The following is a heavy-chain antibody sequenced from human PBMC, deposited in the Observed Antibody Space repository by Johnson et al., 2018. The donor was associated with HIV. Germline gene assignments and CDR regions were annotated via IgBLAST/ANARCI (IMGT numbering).Heavy chain of an antibody. Sequence: VQLVESGGGLVQPGRSLRLSCAASGFTFDDYAMHWVRQAPGKGLEWVSGISWNSGSIGYADSVKGRFIISRDNSKNTLYLQINSLRGEDTAVYYCAIDMVRGVTAGGAFDIWGQGTMVTVSS. D-gene: IGHD3-10*01. V-gene: IGHV3-9*01. CDR3: AIDMVRGVTAGGAFDI. J-gene: IGHJ3*02. CDR1: GFTFDDYA. CDR2: ISWNSGSI.